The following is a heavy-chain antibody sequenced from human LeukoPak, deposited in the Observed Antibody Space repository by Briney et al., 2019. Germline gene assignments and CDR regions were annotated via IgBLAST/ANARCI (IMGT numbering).Heavy chain of an antibody. CDR2: IYYSGST. CDR1: GGSISSYY. V-gene: IGHV4-59*05. CDR3: ARTRYYYNSRSYGAPYYFDY. J-gene: IGHJ4*02. D-gene: IGHD3-10*01. Sequence: SETLSLTCTVSGGSISSYYWSWIRQPPGKGLEWIGSIYYSGSTYYNPSLKSRVTISVDTSKNRFSLKLSSVTAADTAVYYCARTRYYYNSRSYGAPYYFDYWGQGTLVTVSS.